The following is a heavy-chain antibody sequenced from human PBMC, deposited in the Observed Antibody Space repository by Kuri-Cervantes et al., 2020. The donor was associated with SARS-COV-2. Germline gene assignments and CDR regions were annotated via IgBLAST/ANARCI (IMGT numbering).Heavy chain of an antibody. Sequence: LSLTCAASGFNFSRTDMHWVRQAPGKGLEWVANVRQDGRDKYYGDSVKGRFTISRDNSKNTVYLQMNSLRAEDTAVYYCARDQQYYDFWSGLTNYYYYGMDVWGQGTTVTVSS. D-gene: IGHD3-3*01. CDR3: ARDQQYYDFWSGLTNYYYYGMDV. V-gene: IGHV3-33*08. J-gene: IGHJ6*02. CDR1: GFNFSRTD. CDR2: VRQDGRDK.